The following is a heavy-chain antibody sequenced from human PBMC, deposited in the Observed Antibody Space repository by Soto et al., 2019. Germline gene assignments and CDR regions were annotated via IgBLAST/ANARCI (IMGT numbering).Heavy chain of an antibody. CDR2: IYYSGST. CDR1: GGSSGGGGDY. V-gene: IGHV4-31*03. D-gene: IGHD3-9*01. J-gene: IGHJ4*02. CDR3: ARAPSPSTYYDILTGYYSVGYYFDY. Sequence: SEPMCLTCSVSGGSSGGGGDYWSWKRQHPGKGLEWIGYIYYSGSTYYNPSLKSRVTISVDTSKNQFSLKLSSVTAADTAVYYCARAPSPSTYYDILTGYYSVGYYFDYWGQGTLVTVSS.